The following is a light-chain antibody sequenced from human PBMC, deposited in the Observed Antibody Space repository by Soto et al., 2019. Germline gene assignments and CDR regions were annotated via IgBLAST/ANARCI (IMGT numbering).Light chain of an antibody. V-gene: IGKV1-39*01. CDR3: QQSYNMPRT. CDR2: TAS. J-gene: IGKJ1*01. CDR1: QSISFY. Sequence: AQSPSSLSASVGDRVTITCRASQSISFYLNWYRQKPGKAPKLLIYTASNVQSGVPSRISGSGSGTDFTLTISSLQPEDFATYYCQQSYNMPRTFGQGTKVDIK.